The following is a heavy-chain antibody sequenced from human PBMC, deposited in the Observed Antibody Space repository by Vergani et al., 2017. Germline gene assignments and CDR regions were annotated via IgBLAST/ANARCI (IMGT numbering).Heavy chain of an antibody. D-gene: IGHD6-19*01. CDR1: GYTFTNYP. Sequence: QVQLLQSGSELKKPGASVRISCEASGYTFTNYPLIGVRQAPGQGLECMGWINTNSGNPTYAPGFTGRFVFSLDPSVSTAYLKISGLKAEDSAVYYCARLRQWRLTEYLYGMDVWGQGTTVTVSS. CDR3: ARLRQWRLTEYLYGMDV. J-gene: IGHJ6*02. V-gene: IGHV7-4-1*02. CDR2: INTNSGNP.